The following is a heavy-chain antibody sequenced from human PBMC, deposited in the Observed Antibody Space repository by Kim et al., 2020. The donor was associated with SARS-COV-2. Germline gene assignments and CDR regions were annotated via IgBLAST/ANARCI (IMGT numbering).Heavy chain of an antibody. Sequence: SVKVSCKASGGTFSSYAISWVRQAPGQGLEWMGGIIPIFGTANYAQKFQGRVTITADESTSTAYMELSSLRSEDTAVYYCARGYAIRAAAGISANYYGMDVWGQGTTVTVSS. CDR1: GGTFSSYA. V-gene: IGHV1-69*13. CDR2: IIPIFGTA. D-gene: IGHD6-13*01. J-gene: IGHJ6*02. CDR3: ARGYAIRAAAGISANYYGMDV.